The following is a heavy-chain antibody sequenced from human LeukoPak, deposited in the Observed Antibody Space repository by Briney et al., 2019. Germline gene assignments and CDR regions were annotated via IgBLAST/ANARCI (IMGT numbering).Heavy chain of an antibody. J-gene: IGHJ4*02. D-gene: IGHD5-24*01. CDR2: INHSGST. CDR1: GGSFSGYY. CDR3: ATAWARSDGYNYVDY. Sequence: SETLSLTCAVYGGSFSGYYWSWIRQPPGKGLEWIGEINHSGSTNYNPSLKSRVTISVDTSKNQFSLKLSSVTAADTAVYYCATAWARSDGYNYVDYWGQGTLVTVSS. V-gene: IGHV4-34*01.